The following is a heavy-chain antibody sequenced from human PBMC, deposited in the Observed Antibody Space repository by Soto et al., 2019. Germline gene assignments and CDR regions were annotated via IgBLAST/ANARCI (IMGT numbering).Heavy chain of an antibody. J-gene: IGHJ6*02. CDR1: GYTFTSYG. V-gene: IGHV1-18*01. D-gene: IGHD3-10*01. CDR3: ARDGKVRGVRSYYYYGMDV. CDR2: ISAYNGNT. Sequence: QVQLVQSGAEVKKPGASVKVSCKASGYTFTSYGISWVRQAPGQGLEWMGWISAYNGNTNYAQKLQGRVTMTTDTSTSKAYMELRSLRYDDTAVYYCARDGKVRGVRSYYYYGMDVWGQGTTVTVSS.